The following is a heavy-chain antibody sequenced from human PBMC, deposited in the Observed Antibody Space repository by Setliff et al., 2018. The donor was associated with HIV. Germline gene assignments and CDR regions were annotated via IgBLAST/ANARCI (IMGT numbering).Heavy chain of an antibody. V-gene: IGHV1-69*13. D-gene: IGHD6-13*01. Sequence: SVKVSCKASGDTFSDYAISWVRQAPGQGLEWIGGITPIFGTPNYAPKFQARVSISADESMTTAYMEMSSLRSDDTAVYYCAREKSYSSSWSIGSYYFDYWGQGSLVTVSS. CDR2: ITPIFGTP. CDR1: GDTFSDYA. CDR3: AREKSYSSSWSIGSYYFDY. J-gene: IGHJ4*02.